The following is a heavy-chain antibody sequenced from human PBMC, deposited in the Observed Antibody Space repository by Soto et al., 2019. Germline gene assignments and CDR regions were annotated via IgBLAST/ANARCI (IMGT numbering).Heavy chain of an antibody. Sequence: QVQLVESGRGVVQPGRSLRLSCAASGFTFSSYGMHWVRQAPGKGLEWVAVIWYDGSNKYYADSVKGRFTISRDNSKNTLYLQMNSLRAEDTAVYYCARDQGYGDRYGFDYWGQGTLVTVSS. CDR1: GFTFSSYG. CDR2: IWYDGSNK. V-gene: IGHV3-33*01. J-gene: IGHJ4*02. D-gene: IGHD4-17*01. CDR3: ARDQGYGDRYGFDY.